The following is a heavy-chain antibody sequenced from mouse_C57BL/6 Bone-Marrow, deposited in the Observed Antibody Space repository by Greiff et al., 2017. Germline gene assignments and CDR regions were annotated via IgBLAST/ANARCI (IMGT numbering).Heavy chain of an antibody. V-gene: IGHV1-64*01. D-gene: IGHD1-1*01. CDR2: IHPNSGST. Sequence: QVQLQQPGAELVKPGASVKLSCKASGYTFTSYWMHWVKQRPGQGLEWIGMIHPNSGSTNYNEKFKSKATLTVDKSSSTAYMQLSSLTSEDSAVYDCARIGGITTVAYWGQGTTLTVSS. CDR1: GYTFTSYW. CDR3: ARIGGITTVAY. J-gene: IGHJ2*01.